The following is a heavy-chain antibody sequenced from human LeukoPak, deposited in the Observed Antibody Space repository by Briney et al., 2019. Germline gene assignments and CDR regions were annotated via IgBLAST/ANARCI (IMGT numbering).Heavy chain of an antibody. V-gene: IGHV3-53*01. Sequence: GGSLRLSCAASGFTVSSNYMSWVRQAPGKGLEWVSVIYSGGSTYYSDSVKGRFTISRDNSKNTLYLQMNSLRAEDTAVYYCARVRGGYSGGSCYRYSDYWGQGTLVTVSS. CDR2: IYSGGST. D-gene: IGHD2-15*01. CDR1: GFTVSSNY. CDR3: ARVRGGYSGGSCYRYSDY. J-gene: IGHJ4*02.